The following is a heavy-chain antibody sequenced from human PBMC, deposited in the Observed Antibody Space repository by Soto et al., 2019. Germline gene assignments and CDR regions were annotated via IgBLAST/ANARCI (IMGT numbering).Heavy chain of an antibody. V-gene: IGHV1-18*01. CDR3: ARAVKLDTDWFDP. D-gene: IGHD1-1*01. J-gene: IGHJ5*02. CDR2: ISAYNGNT. Sequence: GASVTVSCKASVYAFTSYGISWVRQAPGQGLEWMGWISAYNGNTNYAQKLQGRVTMTTDTSTSTAYMELRSLRSDDTAVYYCARAVKLDTDWFDPWGQGTLVTVSS. CDR1: VYAFTSYG.